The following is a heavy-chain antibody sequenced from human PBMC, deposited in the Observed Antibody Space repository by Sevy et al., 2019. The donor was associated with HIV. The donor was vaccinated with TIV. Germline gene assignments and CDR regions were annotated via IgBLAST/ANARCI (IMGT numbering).Heavy chain of an antibody. CDR3: AKDRYDYVWGSYRPIFDY. D-gene: IGHD3-16*02. J-gene: IGHJ4*02. Sequence: GGSLRLSCAASGFTFSSYAMSWVRQAPGKGLEWVSAISGSGGSTYYADSVKGRFTIPRDNSKNTLYLQMNSLRAEDTAVYYCAKDRYDYVWGSYRPIFDYWGQGTLVTVSS. CDR2: ISGSGGST. V-gene: IGHV3-23*01. CDR1: GFTFSSYA.